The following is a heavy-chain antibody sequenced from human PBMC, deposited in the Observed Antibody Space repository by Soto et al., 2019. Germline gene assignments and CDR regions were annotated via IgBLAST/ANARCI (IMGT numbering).Heavy chain of an antibody. CDR3: AREKWGSGSRWLDP. V-gene: IGHV1-3*01. J-gene: IGHJ5*02. Sequence: SVKLSCKASGYTYISYSMHWVRQAPGQRLEWMGWINVGNGNTKYSQNFQGRVTINQDTSASTAYMELSSLTSEDTAVYYCAREKWGSGSRWLDPWGQGTLVTVSS. CDR1: GYTYISYS. D-gene: IGHD6-19*01. CDR2: INVGNGNT.